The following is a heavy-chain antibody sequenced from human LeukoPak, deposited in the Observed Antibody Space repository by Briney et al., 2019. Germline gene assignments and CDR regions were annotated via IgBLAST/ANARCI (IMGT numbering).Heavy chain of an antibody. Sequence: GGSLRLSCAASGFTFSSYGMHWVRQAPGKGLEWVAVISYDGSNKYYADSVKGRFTISRDNSKNTLYLQMNSLRAEDTAVYYCAKGDGSGYYTTFDYWGQGTLVTVSS. V-gene: IGHV3-30*18. CDR2: ISYDGSNK. J-gene: IGHJ4*02. CDR1: GFTFSSYG. CDR3: AKGDGSGYYTTFDY. D-gene: IGHD3-22*01.